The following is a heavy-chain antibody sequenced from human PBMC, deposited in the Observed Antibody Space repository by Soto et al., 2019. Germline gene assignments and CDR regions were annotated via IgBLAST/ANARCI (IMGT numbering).Heavy chain of an antibody. CDR2: ISGGGDYT. CDR1: GFTFRTYV. Sequence: EVQLLESGGGLVQPGGSLRLSCAASGFTFRTYVMTWVRQAPGKGLDWVSVISGGGDYTYYADSVKGRFTISRDNAKSTLYLQMNSLRAEDTAVYYCARKIVDTAPNWFDPWGQGALVTVSS. CDR3: ARKIVDTAPNWFDP. J-gene: IGHJ5*02. V-gene: IGHV3-23*01. D-gene: IGHD3-22*01.